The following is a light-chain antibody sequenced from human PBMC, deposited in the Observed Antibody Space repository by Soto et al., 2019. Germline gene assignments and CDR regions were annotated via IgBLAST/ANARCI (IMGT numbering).Light chain of an antibody. CDR2: TAS. CDR1: QGISTW. V-gene: IGKV1D-16*01. J-gene: IGKJ1*01. CDR3: QQYDGSPQT. Sequence: DIRMTQSPCSQSASVVDRVTITCRASQGISTWLAWYQQKPGKAPRLLIYTASRLQSGVPPRFSGSGSGTDFTLTISRLEPEDFGVYHCQQYDGSPQTFGQGTKVDIK.